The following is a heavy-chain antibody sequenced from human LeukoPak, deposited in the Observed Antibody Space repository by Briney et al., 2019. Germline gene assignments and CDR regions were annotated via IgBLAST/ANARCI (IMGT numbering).Heavy chain of an antibody. Sequence: PGGSLRLSCTVSGFTFDDYAMHWVRQAPGKGLEWVSGISWNSGSIGYADSVKGRFTISRDNAKNSLYLQMNSLRAEDTAVYYCARGKNQYYYDSSGYYYDYWGQGTLVTVSS. J-gene: IGHJ4*02. CDR3: ARGKNQYYYDSSGYYYDY. D-gene: IGHD3-22*01. CDR2: ISWNSGSI. V-gene: IGHV3-9*01. CDR1: GFTFDDYA.